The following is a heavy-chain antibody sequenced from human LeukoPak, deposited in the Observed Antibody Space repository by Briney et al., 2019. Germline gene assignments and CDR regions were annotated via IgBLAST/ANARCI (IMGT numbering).Heavy chain of an antibody. V-gene: IGHV3-30*03. CDR1: GFTFSSYG. CDR3: ARDLRWERRPSPFGAFPGVFQH. CDR2: ISYDGSNK. J-gene: IGHJ1*01. D-gene: IGHD1-26*01. Sequence: PGGSLRLSCAASGFTFSSYGMHWVRQAPGKGLEWVAVISYDGSNKYYADSVKGRFTISRDNSKNTLYLQMNSLRAEDTAVYYCARDLRWERRPSPFGAFPGVFQHWGQGTLVTVSS.